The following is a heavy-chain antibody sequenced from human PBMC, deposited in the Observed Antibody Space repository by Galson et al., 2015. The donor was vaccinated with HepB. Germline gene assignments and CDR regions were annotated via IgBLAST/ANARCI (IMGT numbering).Heavy chain of an antibody. CDR3: AKDSGQLIGGSSGAFDV. CDR2: INPNSGDT. V-gene: IGHV1-2*02. D-gene: IGHD3-16*01. J-gene: IGHJ3*01. CDR1: GYTFTGYY. Sequence: SVKVSCKASGYTFTGYYMHWVRQAPGQGLEWMGWINPNSGDTKFAKKFQGRVTMTRDTSINTAYMDVSSLGSDETAVYFCAKDSGQLIGGSSGAFDVWGQGSTVTVSS.